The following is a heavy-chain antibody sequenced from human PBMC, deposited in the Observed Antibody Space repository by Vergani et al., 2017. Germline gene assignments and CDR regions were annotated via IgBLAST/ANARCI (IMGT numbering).Heavy chain of an antibody. CDR3: ASDPRGYGGDPEDYYYGMDV. J-gene: IGHJ6*02. D-gene: IGHD2-21*02. CDR2: IIPVLGKT. V-gene: IGHV1-69*08. Sequence: QVQLVQSGAEVKKPGSSVKVSCKASGATFRSNTISWVRQVPGQGLEWMGRIIPVLGKTKYAQDFQGRLTITADTSTSTAYMELTSLRSQDTAVYYSASDPRGYGGDPEDYYYGMDVWGQGTTVTVSS. CDR1: GATFRSNT.